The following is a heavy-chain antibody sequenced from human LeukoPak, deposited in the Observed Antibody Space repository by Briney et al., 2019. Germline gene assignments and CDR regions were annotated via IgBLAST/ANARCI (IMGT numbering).Heavy chain of an antibody. D-gene: IGHD1-26*01. CDR1: GDSISSGTFY. J-gene: IGHJ4*02. Sequence: SETLSLTCTVSGDSISSGTFYWGRVRQPRGRGLEWIESIHYSGTDYSTPSLTSPVTISVDTSKPQFSLNLSSVPAADTAVYYCAGRVGATIWTGMEFWGQGILVTVSS. CDR2: IHYSGTD. V-gene: IGHV4-39*01. CDR3: AGRVGATIWTGMEF.